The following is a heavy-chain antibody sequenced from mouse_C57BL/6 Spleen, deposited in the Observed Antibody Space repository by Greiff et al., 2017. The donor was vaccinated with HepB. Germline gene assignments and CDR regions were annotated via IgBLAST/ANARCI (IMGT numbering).Heavy chain of an antibody. CDR3: ARRYYGSSYTSSYAMDY. Sequence: VQLQQPGAELVKPGASVKLSCKASGYTFTSYWMQWVKQRPGQGLEWIGEIDPSDSYTNYNQKFKGKATLTVDTSSSTAYMQLSSLTSEDSAVYYCARRYYGSSYTSSYAMDYWGQGTSVTVSS. V-gene: IGHV1-50*01. CDR1: GYTFTSYW. CDR2: IDPSDSYT. J-gene: IGHJ4*01. D-gene: IGHD1-1*01.